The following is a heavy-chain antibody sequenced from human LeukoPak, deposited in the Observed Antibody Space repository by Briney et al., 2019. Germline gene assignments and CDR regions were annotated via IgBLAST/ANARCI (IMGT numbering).Heavy chain of an antibody. V-gene: IGHV4-61*02. CDR3: ARHRSSSTWYTSFDI. Sequence: SETLSLTCTVSGGSISSGSYYWSWIRQPAGKGLEWIGRIYTSGSTNYNPSLKSRVTLSEDTSKNQVSMKLSSVTAADTAIYYCARHRSSSTWYTSFDIWGQGTVVTVSS. J-gene: IGHJ3*02. D-gene: IGHD6-13*01. CDR1: GGSISSGSYY. CDR2: IYTSGST.